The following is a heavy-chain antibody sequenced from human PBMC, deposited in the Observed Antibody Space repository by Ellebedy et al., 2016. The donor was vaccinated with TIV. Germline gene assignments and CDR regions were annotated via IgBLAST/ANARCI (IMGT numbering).Heavy chain of an antibody. J-gene: IGHJ5*02. CDR3: ARDPRGRGDYGDNCFDP. CDR2: IYNDGGT. Sequence: GESLKISCAASGFTVSTYFMNWVRQTPGKGLEWVSVIYNDGGTNYTDSVKGRFTISRDSSKNTLYLQMNSLRVEDTAVYYCARDPRGRGDYGDNCFDPWGQGTLVTVSS. V-gene: IGHV3-66*01. CDR1: GFTVSTYF. D-gene: IGHD4-17*01.